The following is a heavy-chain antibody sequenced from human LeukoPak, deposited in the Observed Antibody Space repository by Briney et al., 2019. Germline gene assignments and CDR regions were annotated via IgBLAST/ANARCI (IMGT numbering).Heavy chain of an antibody. J-gene: IGHJ4*02. CDR1: GGSFSGYY. Sequence: SETLSLTCAVYGGSFSGYYWSWIRQPPGKGLEWIGEINHSGSTNYNPSLKSRVTISVDTSKNRFSLKLSSVTAADTAVYYCARGQALDYDFWSGYTKSFDYWGQGTLVTVSS. V-gene: IGHV4-34*01. D-gene: IGHD3-3*01. CDR2: INHSGST. CDR3: ARGQALDYDFWSGYTKSFDY.